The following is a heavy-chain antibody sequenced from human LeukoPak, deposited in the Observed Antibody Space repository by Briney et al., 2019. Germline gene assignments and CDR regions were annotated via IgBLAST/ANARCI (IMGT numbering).Heavy chain of an antibody. Sequence: SETLSLTCTVSGGSISSGGYYWSWIRQHPGKGLEWIGYIYYSGSTYYNPSFKSRVTISVDTSKNQFSLKLSSVTAADTAVYYCARGDSSGSEDYWGQGTLVTVSS. CDR1: GGSISSGGYY. D-gene: IGHD3-22*01. J-gene: IGHJ4*02. V-gene: IGHV4-31*03. CDR2: IYYSGST. CDR3: ARGDSSGSEDY.